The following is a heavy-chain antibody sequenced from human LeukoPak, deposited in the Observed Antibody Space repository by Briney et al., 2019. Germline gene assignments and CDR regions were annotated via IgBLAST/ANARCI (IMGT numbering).Heavy chain of an antibody. D-gene: IGHD3-3*01. CDR1: GFTFSNAW. V-gene: IGHV3-15*01. CDR3: TTRPVTIFGVVI. Sequence: GGSLRLSCAASGFTFSNAWMSWVRQAPGKGLEWVGRIKSKTDGGTADYAAPVKGRFTISRDDSKSTLYLQMDSLKTEDTAVYYCTTRPVTIFGVVIWGQGTLVTVFS. J-gene: IGHJ4*02. CDR2: IKSKTDGGTA.